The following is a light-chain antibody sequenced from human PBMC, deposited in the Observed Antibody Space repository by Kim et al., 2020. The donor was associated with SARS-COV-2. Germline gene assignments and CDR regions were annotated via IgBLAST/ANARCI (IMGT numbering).Light chain of an antibody. J-gene: IGKJ4*01. V-gene: IGKV3-11*01. CDR3: QQRLNWPLT. CDR2: DAS. CDR1: QSVSVY. Sequence: PGDRATLSCRASQSVSVYLAWYQQKPGQPPRLLIHDASTRATGIPMRFSGSGSGTDFTLTISSLEPEDFALYYCQQRLNWPLTFGGGTKVDIK.